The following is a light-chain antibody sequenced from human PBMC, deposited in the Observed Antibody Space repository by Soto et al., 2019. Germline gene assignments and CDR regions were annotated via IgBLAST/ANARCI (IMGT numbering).Light chain of an antibody. CDR1: QSVGNN. CDR3: QQQSSWPRA. J-gene: IGKJ1*01. Sequence: EIVMTQSPATLSVSPGERATLSCRASQSVGNNLAWYQQKPGQAPSLVIHGASTRATGVPARFSGSGSGTAFTLTISSLQSEDFAIYYCQQQSSWPRAFGQGTKVEIK. CDR2: GAS. V-gene: IGKV3-15*01.